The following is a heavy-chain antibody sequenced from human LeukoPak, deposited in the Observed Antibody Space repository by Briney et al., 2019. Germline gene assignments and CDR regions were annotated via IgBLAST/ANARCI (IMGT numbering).Heavy chain of an antibody. J-gene: IGHJ4*02. CDR1: GGSFSGYY. CDR3: VRLTFYEGRGHYPDH. CDR2: INHSGST. Sequence: SETLSLTCAVYGGSFSGYYWSWIRQPPGKGLEWIGEINHSGSTNYNPSLKSRVTISVDTSKNQFSLKLSSVTAEDTAVYYCVRLTFYEGRGHYPDHWGQGTLVTVSS. D-gene: IGHD3-22*01. V-gene: IGHV4-34*01.